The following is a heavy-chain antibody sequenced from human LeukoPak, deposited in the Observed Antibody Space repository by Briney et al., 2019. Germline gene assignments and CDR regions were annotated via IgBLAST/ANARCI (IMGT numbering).Heavy chain of an antibody. D-gene: IGHD1-14*01. CDR3: TTDGGITIRPLFDF. CDR1: GITFTSAW. V-gene: IGHV3-15*01. J-gene: IGHJ4*02. CDR2: IKSKTDGGTT. Sequence: KPGGSLRLSCAASGITFTSAWMGWVRQAPGKGLEWVGRIKSKTDGGTTDYAAPVRGRFTISTDDSKTTSYLQMNNLKIEDTAVYYCTTDGGITIRPLFDFWGQGTLVTVPS.